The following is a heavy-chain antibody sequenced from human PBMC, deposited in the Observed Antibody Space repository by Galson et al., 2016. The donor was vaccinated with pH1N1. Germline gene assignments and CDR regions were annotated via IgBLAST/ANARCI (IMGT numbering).Heavy chain of an antibody. D-gene: IGHD2-21*01. Sequence: QSGAEVKKPGESLKISCKASGSTFTNYWISWVRQMPGKGLEWMGRIDPRDSHASYSPAFRGLVSISSDKSTDTASLQWSSLKASDTAMYYFGRHADLWTPDYWGQGTLVTVSS. CDR3: GRHADLWTPDY. CDR2: IDPRDSHA. J-gene: IGHJ4*02. CDR1: GSTFTNYW. V-gene: IGHV5-10-1*01.